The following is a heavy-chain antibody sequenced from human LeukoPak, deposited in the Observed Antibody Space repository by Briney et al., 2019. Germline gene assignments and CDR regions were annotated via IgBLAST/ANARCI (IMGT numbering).Heavy chain of an antibody. V-gene: IGHV1-2*06. Sequence: ASVKVSCKASGYTFTGYYMHWVRQAPGQGLEWMGRINPNSGGTNYAQKFQGRVTMTRDTSISTAYMELSRLRSDDTAVYYCVRGGDFWSGYYPYYYYYGMDVWGQGTTVTVSS. CDR1: GYTFTGYY. D-gene: IGHD3-3*01. CDR2: INPNSGGT. J-gene: IGHJ6*02. CDR3: VRGGDFWSGYYPYYYYYGMDV.